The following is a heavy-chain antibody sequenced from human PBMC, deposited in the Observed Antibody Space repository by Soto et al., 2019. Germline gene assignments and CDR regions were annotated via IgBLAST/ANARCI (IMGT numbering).Heavy chain of an antibody. CDR3: AVGEDDDCRYPRDDAFDV. D-gene: IGHD3-10*01. V-gene: IGHV1-69*02. J-gene: IGHJ3*01. Sequence: QVQLVQSGAEVKKPGSSVKVSCKASGGSFSSHAITWVRQAPGQGLEWMGRIIPIVGITNYAQKFQDRVTITPDKSTSTAYMDLSSLRSEDTAMDYCAVGEDDDCRYPRDDAFDVWGQGTKVTVSS. CDR1: GGSFSSHA. CDR2: IIPIVGIT.